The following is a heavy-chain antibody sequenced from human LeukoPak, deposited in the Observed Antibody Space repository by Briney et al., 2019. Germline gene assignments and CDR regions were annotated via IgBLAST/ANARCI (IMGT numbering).Heavy chain of an antibody. Sequence: GGSLRLSCPASGFTFSTYGMHWVRQAPGKGLEWVAVISYDGTNKYYTDSVKGRFTISRDNSKNTLYLQMNSLRPEDTAVYYCAKDSLAGYLRGYFDDWGQGTQVTVSS. V-gene: IGHV3-30*18. CDR1: GFTFSTYG. CDR2: ISYDGTNK. CDR3: AKDSLAGYLRGYFDD. D-gene: IGHD3-9*01. J-gene: IGHJ4*02.